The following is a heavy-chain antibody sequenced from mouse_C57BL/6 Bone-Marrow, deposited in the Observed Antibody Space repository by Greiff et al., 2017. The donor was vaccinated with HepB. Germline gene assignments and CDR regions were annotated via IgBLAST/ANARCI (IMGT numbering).Heavy chain of an antibody. D-gene: IGHD2-10*02. CDR3: AKKGYDGAY. J-gene: IGHJ3*01. Sequence: VKLMESGPGLVQPSQSLSITCTASGFSLTSYGVHWVRQSPGKGLEWLGVIWRGGSTDYNAAFMSRLSITKDNSKSQVFFKMNSLQADDTAIYYCAKKGYDGAYWGQGTLVTVSA. V-gene: IGHV2-5*01. CDR2: IWRGGST. CDR1: GFSLTSYG.